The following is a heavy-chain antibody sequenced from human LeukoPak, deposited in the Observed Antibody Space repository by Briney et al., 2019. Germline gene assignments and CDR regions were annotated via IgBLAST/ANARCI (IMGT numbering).Heavy chain of an antibody. J-gene: IGHJ5*02. V-gene: IGHV4-59*01. D-gene: IGHD6-19*01. CDR1: GGSISSYY. Sequence: SETLSLTCTVSGGSISSYYWSWIRQPPGKGLEWIGYIYYSGSTNYNPSLKSRVTISVDTSKNQFSLKLSSVTAADTAVYYCARIAVAATGYNWFDPWGQGTLVTVSS. CDR3: ARIAVAATGYNWFDP. CDR2: IYYSGST.